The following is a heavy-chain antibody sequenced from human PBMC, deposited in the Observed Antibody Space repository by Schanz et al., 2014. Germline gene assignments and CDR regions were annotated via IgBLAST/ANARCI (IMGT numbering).Heavy chain of an antibody. CDR2: IKHDGSVK. V-gene: IGHV3-7*02. D-gene: IGHD6-13*01. CDR3: VSQTGSPNY. J-gene: IGHJ4*02. Sequence: EVQLVESGGGLVQPGGSLRLSCVASGFTFSNYWMTWVRQAPGKGLEWVANIKHDGSVKDYVDSVEGRFTISRDNAKRSLFLQMNSLRVEDTAVYFCVSQTGSPNYWGQGTLVTVSS. CDR1: GFTFSNYW.